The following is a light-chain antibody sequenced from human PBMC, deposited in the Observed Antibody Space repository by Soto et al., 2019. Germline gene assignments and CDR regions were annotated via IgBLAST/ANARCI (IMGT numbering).Light chain of an antibody. Sequence: QSALTQPPSAYGSPGQSVTISCTGTSSDVGGYDSVSWYQQHPGKAPQLIIFEVNKRPLGVPNRFSGSKSGNTASLTVSGLLPEDEADYYCSTYAGRNTYVLFVGGTKVTVL. CDR3: STYAGRNTYVL. J-gene: IGLJ2*01. CDR1: SSDVGGYDS. V-gene: IGLV2-8*01. CDR2: EVN.